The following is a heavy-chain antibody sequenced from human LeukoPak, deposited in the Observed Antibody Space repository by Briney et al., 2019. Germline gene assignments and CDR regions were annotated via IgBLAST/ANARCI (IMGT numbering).Heavy chain of an antibody. CDR3: ARSGEQLVGGYYYYYMDV. CDR2: IIPIFGTA. Sequence: GASVKVSCKASGGTFSSYAISWVRQAPGQGLEWMGGIIPIFGTANYAQKFQGRVTITADESTSTAYMELSSLRSEDTAVYYCARSGEQLVGGYYYYYMDVWGKGTTVTVSS. CDR1: GGTFSSYA. D-gene: IGHD6-6*01. V-gene: IGHV1-69*13. J-gene: IGHJ6*03.